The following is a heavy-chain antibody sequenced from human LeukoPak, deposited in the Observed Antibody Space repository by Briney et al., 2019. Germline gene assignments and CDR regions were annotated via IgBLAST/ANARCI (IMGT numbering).Heavy chain of an antibody. CDR1: GDSVSSNSAT. J-gene: IGHJ3*02. Sequence: SQTLSLTCAISGDSVSSNSATWNWIRQSPSRGLEWLGRTYYRSRWLYDYAVSVKGRITVNPDTSKNQFSLQLHSVSPEDTAVYYCVRDSGMGLDAFDIWGQGTMVTVSS. D-gene: IGHD3-10*01. CDR2: TYYRSRWLY. V-gene: IGHV6-1*01. CDR3: VRDSGMGLDAFDI.